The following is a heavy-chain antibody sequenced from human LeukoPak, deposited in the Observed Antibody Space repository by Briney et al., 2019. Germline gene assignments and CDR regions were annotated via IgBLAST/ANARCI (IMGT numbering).Heavy chain of an antibody. CDR1: GYTFTSYY. CDR2: INPSGGST. J-gene: IGHJ5*02. D-gene: IGHD1-26*01. Sequence: ASVKVSCKASGYTFTSYYMHWVRQAPGQGLEWMGIINPSGGSTSYAQKFQGRVTMTRDTSTSRVYMELSSLRSEDTAVYYCARDFEVGATMGPGDNWFDPWGQGTLVTVSS. CDR3: ARDFEVGATMGPGDNWFDP. V-gene: IGHV1-46*01.